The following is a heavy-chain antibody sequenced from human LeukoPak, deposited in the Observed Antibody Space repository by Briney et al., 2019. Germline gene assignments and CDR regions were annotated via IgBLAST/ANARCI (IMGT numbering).Heavy chain of an antibody. J-gene: IGHJ6*02. CDR2: IYSGGST. V-gene: IGHV3-53*01. D-gene: IGHD4-17*01. Sequence: GGSLRLSCAASGFTVSSNYMSWVRQAPGKGLEWVSVIYSGGSTYYADSVKGRFTISRDNSKNTLYLQMNSLRAEDTAVYYCAREIGRRTVTTFTVYYGMDVWGQGTTLTVSS. CDR3: AREIGRRTVTTFTVYYGMDV. CDR1: GFTVSSNY.